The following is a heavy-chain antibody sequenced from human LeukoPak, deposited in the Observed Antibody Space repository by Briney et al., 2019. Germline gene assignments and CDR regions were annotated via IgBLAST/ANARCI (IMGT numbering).Heavy chain of an antibody. D-gene: IGHD2-15*01. CDR3: ARRYCSGGSCYPDY. V-gene: IGHV1-18*01. J-gene: IGHJ4*02. Sequence: GASVKVSCKASGGTFSSYAISWVRQAPGQGLEWMGWISAYNGNTNYAQKLQGRVTMTTDTSTSTAYMELRSLRSDDTAVYYCARRYCSGGSCYPDYWGQGTLVTVSS. CDR1: GGTFSSYA. CDR2: ISAYNGNT.